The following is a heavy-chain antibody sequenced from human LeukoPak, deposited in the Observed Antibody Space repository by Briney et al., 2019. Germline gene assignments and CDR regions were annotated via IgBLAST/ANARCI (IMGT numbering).Heavy chain of an antibody. D-gene: IGHD6-13*01. CDR1: GYTFTGYY. CDR3: PRDYSSSWYLPDD. J-gene: IGHJ4*02. V-gene: IGHV1-2*02. Sequence: ASVKVSCKASGYTFTGYYMHWVRQAPGQGLEWMGWINPNSGGTNYAQKFQGRVTMTRDTSISTAYMELSRVRSDDTAVYYCPRDYSSSWYLPDDWGQGTLVTVSS. CDR2: INPNSGGT.